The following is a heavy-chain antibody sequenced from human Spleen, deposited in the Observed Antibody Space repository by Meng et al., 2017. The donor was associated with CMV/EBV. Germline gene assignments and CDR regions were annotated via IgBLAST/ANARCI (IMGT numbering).Heavy chain of an antibody. D-gene: IGHD6-6*01. V-gene: IGHV3-43*01. Sequence: GGSLRLSCAASGFTFDDYTMHWVRQAPGKGLEWVSLISWHGGRTYYADSVKGRFTISRDNSKNSLYLQMNSLTTEDTALYYCAKEIVITYSSSSGGGMDVWGQGTTVTVSS. J-gene: IGHJ6*02. CDR3: AKEIVITYSSSSGGGMDV. CDR1: GFTFDDYT. CDR2: ISWHGGRT.